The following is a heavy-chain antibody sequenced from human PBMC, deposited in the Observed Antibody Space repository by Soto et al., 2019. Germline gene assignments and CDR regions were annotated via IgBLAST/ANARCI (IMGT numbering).Heavy chain of an antibody. V-gene: IGHV4-34*01. J-gene: IGHJ6*02. CDR2: INHSGST. CDR1: GGSFSGYY. Sequence: SETLSLTCAVYGGSFSGYYWSWIRQPPGKGLEWIGEINHSGSTNYNPSLKSRVTISVDTSKNQFSLKLSSVTAADTAVYYCARIVPAAIYAVDCGMDVWGQGATVTVSS. CDR3: ARIVPAAIYAVDCGMDV. D-gene: IGHD2-2*02.